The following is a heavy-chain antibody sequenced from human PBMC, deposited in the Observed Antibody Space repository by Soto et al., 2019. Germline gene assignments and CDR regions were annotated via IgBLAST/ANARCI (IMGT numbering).Heavy chain of an antibody. CDR3: ARAGDCSGGSCYSDHYYGLDF. J-gene: IGHJ6*02. CDR2: IYPGDSDT. V-gene: IGHV5-51*01. Sequence: GESLKISCQCSGDTFTSYWLGWVRQTPGKGLEWMGIIYPGDSDTIYSPSFQGQATISVDKSISTAYLQWSSLKASDTAMYFSARAGDCSGGSCYSDHYYGLDFWGQGTTVPVSS. D-gene: IGHD2-15*01. CDR1: GDTFTSYW.